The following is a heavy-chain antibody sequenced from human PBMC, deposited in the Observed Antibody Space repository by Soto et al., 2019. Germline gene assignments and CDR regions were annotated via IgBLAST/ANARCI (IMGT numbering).Heavy chain of an antibody. CDR3: ARVEGTFLEWLLSLDY. J-gene: IGHJ4*02. D-gene: IGHD3-3*02. Sequence: QVQLVQSGAEVKKPGASVKVSCKASGYTFTSYGISWVRQAPGQGLEWMGWISAYNGNTNYAQKLQGRVTMTTDTSTSTVYMELRSLRSDDTAVYYCARVEGTFLEWLLSLDYWGQGTLVTVSS. V-gene: IGHV1-18*04. CDR2: ISAYNGNT. CDR1: GYTFTSYG.